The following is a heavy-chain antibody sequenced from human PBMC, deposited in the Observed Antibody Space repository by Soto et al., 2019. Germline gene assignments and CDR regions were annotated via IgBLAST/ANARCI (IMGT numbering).Heavy chain of an antibody. CDR2: INPNSGGT. J-gene: IGHJ6*01. D-gene: IGHD6-19*01. V-gene: IGHV1-2*04. CDR1: GYTFTGYY. Sequence: ASVKVSCKASGYTFTGYYMHWVRRAPGQGLEWMGWINPNSGGTNYAQKFQGWVTMTRDTSISTAYMELSRLRSDDTAVYYCARGGIIAVAGRDSYYGMDLWGQGTTVTVSS. CDR3: ARGGIIAVAGRDSYYGMDL.